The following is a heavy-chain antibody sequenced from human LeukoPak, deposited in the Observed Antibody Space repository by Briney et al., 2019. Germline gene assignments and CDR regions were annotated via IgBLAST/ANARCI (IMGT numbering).Heavy chain of an antibody. CDR2: ISAYNGNT. V-gene: IGHV1-18*01. CDR3: ARKDYGSGSYYYFDY. D-gene: IGHD3-10*01. CDR1: GYTFTSYG. Sequence: ASVKVSCKASGYTFTSYGISWVRQAPGQGLEWMGWISAYNGNTNYAQKLQGRVTMTTDTSTSTAYMELRSLRSDDTAVYYCARKDYGSGSYYYFDYWGQGTLVTVPS. J-gene: IGHJ4*02.